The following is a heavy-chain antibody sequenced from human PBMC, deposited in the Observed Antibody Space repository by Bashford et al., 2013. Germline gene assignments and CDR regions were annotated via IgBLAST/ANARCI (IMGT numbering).Heavy chain of an antibody. CDR1: GYTFTGYY. Sequence: VASVKVSCKASGYTFTGYYMHWVRQAPGQGLEWMGWINPNSGGTNYAQKFQGRVTMTRDTSISTAYMELSRLRSDDTAVYYCARDSYVAELLWFGENNWFDPWGQGTLVTVSS. J-gene: IGHJ5*02. V-gene: IGHV1-2*02. D-gene: IGHD3-10*01. CDR3: ARDSYVAELLWFGENNWFDP. CDR2: INPNSGGT.